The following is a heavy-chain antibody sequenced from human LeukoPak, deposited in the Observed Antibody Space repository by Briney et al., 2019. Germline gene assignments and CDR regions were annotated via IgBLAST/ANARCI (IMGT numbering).Heavy chain of an antibody. J-gene: IGHJ4*02. CDR3: ARLEYSSFGDY. D-gene: IGHD6-6*01. CDR1: GGSFSGYY. Sequence: PSETLSLTCAVYGGSFSGYYWSWIRQPPGKGLEWIGEINHSGSTYYNPSLKSRVTISVDTSKNQFSLKLSSVSAADTAVYYCARLEYSSFGDYWGQGTLVTVSS. CDR2: INHSGST. V-gene: IGHV4-34*01.